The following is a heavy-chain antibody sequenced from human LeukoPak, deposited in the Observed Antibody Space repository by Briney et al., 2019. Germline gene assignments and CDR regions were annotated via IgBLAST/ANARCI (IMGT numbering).Heavy chain of an antibody. D-gene: IGHD6-19*01. CDR2: ISAYNGNT. J-gene: IGHJ4*02. V-gene: IGHV1-18*01. Sequence: ASVKVSCKASGYTFTSYRIGWVRQAPGQGLEWMGWISAYNGNTNNAQKFQDRVTMTTDTSTNTAYMELRSLRSDDTAVYYCAASGWSKPYYFDYWGQGTLVTVSS. CDR1: GYTFTSYR. CDR3: AASGWSKPYYFDY.